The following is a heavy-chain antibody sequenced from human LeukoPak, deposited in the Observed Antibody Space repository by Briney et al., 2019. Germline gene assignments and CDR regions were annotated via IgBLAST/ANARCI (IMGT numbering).Heavy chain of an antibody. CDR1: GVTFSSYS. D-gene: IGHD1-26*01. CDR3: AKDIRANSGATLVY. CDR2: ILSSSTGM. J-gene: IGHJ4*02. Sequence: PGGSLRLSCAASGVTFSSYSMNWVRRAPGKGLEWISYILSSSTGMSYADSVKGRFTISRDNSKNTLYVQMNSLRAEDTAVYYCAKDIRANSGATLVYWGQGTLVTVSS. V-gene: IGHV3-48*01.